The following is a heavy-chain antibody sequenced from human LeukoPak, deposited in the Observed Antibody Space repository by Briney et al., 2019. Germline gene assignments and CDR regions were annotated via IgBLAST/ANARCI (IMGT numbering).Heavy chain of an antibody. J-gene: IGHJ3*02. CDR1: GYTFTGYY. V-gene: IGHV1-2*04. CDR3: ARDLGESLWFGDLRAGYAFDI. CDR2: INPNSGGT. D-gene: IGHD3-10*01. Sequence: GASVKVSCKASGYTFTGYYMHWVRQAPGQGLEWMGWINPNSGGTNYAQKFQGWVTMTRDTSISTAYMELSRLRSDDTAVYYCARDLGESLWFGDLRAGYAFDIWGQGTMVTVSS.